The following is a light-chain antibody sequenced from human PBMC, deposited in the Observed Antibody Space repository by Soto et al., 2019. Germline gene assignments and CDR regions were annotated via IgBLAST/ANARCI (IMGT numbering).Light chain of an antibody. J-gene: IGLJ1*01. CDR1: SSDIGSYNR. Sequence: QSVLTRPASVSGSPGQSITISCTGTSSDIGSYNRVSWYQQPPGTAPKLIIYEVNNRPSGVPDRFSGSKSGNTASLTISGLQAEDEADYYCNSFTTSSTYVFGTGTKVTVL. CDR3: NSFTTSSTYV. CDR2: EVN. V-gene: IGLV2-18*02.